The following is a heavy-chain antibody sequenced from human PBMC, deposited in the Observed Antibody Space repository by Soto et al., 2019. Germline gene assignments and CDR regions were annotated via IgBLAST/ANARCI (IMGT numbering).Heavy chain of an antibody. CDR3: ARVMYYYDSSGYPY. D-gene: IGHD3-22*01. CDR2: ISYDGSNK. J-gene: IGHJ4*02. CDR1: GFTFSSYA. Sequence: PGGSLRLSCAASGFTFSSYAMHWVRQAPGKGLEWVAVISYDGSNKYYADSVKGRFTISRDNSKNTLYLHMNSLRAEDTAVYYCARVMYYYDSSGYPYWGQGTLVTVSS. V-gene: IGHV3-30-3*01.